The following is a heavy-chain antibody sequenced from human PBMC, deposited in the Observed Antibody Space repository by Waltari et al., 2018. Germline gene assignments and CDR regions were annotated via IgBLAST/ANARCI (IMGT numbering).Heavy chain of an antibody. CDR3: ARVHMDV. Sequence: EVQLVESGGGLVQPGGSLRLSWAASGFPFSSYWMSWVRQAPGKGLEWVANIKQDGSEKYYVDSVKGRFTISRDNAKNSLYLQMNSLRAEDTAVYYCARVHMDVWGKGTTVTVSS. CDR1: GFPFSSYW. J-gene: IGHJ6*03. CDR2: IKQDGSEK. V-gene: IGHV3-7*01.